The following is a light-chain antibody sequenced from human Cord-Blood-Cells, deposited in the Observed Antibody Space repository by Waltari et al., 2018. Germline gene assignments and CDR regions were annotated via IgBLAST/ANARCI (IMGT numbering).Light chain of an antibody. Sequence: DIQMTQSPSSLSASVGARVTITCRASQSISNYLNWYQQKPGKAPKLLIYAASSLQRGVPSRFRGSGSGTDFTLTISSLQPEDFATYYCQQSYSTPYTFGQGTKLEIK. CDR3: QQSYSTPYT. V-gene: IGKV1-39*01. J-gene: IGKJ2*01. CDR2: AAS. CDR1: QSISNY.